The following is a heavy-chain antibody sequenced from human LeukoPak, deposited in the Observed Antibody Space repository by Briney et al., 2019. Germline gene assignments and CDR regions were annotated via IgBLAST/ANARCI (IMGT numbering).Heavy chain of an antibody. CDR2: INHSGST. Sequence: PSETLSLTCAVYGGSFSGYYWSWIRQPPGKGLEWIGEINHSGSTNYNPSLKSRVTISVDTSKNQFSLKLSSVTAADTAVYYCARDLTIFGVVHYYNYMDVWGKGTTVTVSS. CDR1: GGSFSGYY. D-gene: IGHD3-3*01. V-gene: IGHV4-34*01. J-gene: IGHJ6*03. CDR3: ARDLTIFGVVHYYNYMDV.